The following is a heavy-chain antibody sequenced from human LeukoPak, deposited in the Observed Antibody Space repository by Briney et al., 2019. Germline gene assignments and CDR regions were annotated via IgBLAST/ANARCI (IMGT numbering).Heavy chain of an antibody. CDR1: GYTFPRYG. V-gene: IGHV1-18*01. CDR3: GRDLLVLAANQNWLDT. CDR2: ISPYNGNI. D-gene: IGHD2-15*01. J-gene: IGHJ5*02. Sequence: GASVKVSCKASGYTFPRYGISWVRQAPGLGLEWMGWISPYNGNIHYAQKFQDRVTMTTDTSTSTAYMELRSLRSDDTAVYFCGRDLLVLAANQNWLDTWGQGTLVTVSS.